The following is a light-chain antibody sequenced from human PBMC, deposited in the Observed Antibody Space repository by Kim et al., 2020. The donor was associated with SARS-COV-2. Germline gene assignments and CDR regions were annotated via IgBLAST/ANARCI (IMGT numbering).Light chain of an antibody. CDR1: QSLRHINGNKY. CDR2: LGY. V-gene: IGKV2-28*01. CDR3: MQSLQTPK. Sequence: DIVMTQSPLSLPVTPGEPASISCRSSQSLRHINGNKYLDWYVQKPGQSPQLLIYLGYNRASGVPDRFSGTGSGTDFTLKISRVEAEDVGVYYCMQSLQTPKFGQGTKVDIK. J-gene: IGKJ1*01.